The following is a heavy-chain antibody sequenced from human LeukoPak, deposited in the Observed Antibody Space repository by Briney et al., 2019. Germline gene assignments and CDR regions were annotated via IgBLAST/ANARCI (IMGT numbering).Heavy chain of an antibody. Sequence: SETLSLTCAVSGGPISSSNWWSWVRQPPGKGLEWIGEIYHSGSTNYNPSLKSRVTISVDKSKNQFSLKLSSVTAADTAVYYCARDRITMVRGVSGAFDIWGQGTMVTVSS. CDR2: IYHSGST. CDR1: GGPISSSNW. J-gene: IGHJ3*02. CDR3: ARDRITMVRGVSGAFDI. D-gene: IGHD3-10*01. V-gene: IGHV4-4*02.